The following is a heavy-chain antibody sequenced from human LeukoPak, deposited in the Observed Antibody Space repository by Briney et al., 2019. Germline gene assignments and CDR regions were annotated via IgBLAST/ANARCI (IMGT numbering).Heavy chain of an antibody. Sequence: PGGSLRLSCVASGFTFSSYEMIWVRQAPGKGLEWVSYISSSGSTIYYADSVKGRFTISRDNVKCSTYLQMNTLRAEDTAIYYCARVDSSSRSLNYWGQGTLVTVSS. J-gene: IGHJ4*02. CDR3: ARVDSSSRSLNY. D-gene: IGHD6-13*01. V-gene: IGHV3-48*03. CDR1: GFTFSSYE. CDR2: ISSSGSTI.